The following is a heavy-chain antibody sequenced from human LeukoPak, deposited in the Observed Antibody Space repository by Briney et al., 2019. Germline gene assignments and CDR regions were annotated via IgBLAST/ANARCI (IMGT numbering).Heavy chain of an antibody. CDR3: ARAPYSSNWYYFDY. CDR2: IYSGGST. D-gene: IGHD6-13*01. CDR1: GVTVSNNY. Sequence: GGSLRLSCAASGVTVSNNYMSWVRQAPGKGLEWVSVIYSGGSTYYSDSVTGRFTISRDNSKNMLYLQMNSLRAEDTAVYYCARAPYSSNWYYFDYWGQGTLVTVSS. V-gene: IGHV3-53*01. J-gene: IGHJ4*02.